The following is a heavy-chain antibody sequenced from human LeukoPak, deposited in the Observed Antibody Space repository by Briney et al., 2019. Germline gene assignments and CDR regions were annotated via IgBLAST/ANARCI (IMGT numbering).Heavy chain of an antibody. V-gene: IGHV1-2*04. J-gene: IGHJ3*02. CDR2: INPNSGGT. CDR3: ARKYYDSSGYPDAFDI. D-gene: IGHD3-22*01. Sequence: ASVKVSCKASGYTFTGYYMHWVRQAPGQGLEWMGWINPNSGGTNYAQKFQGWVTMTRDTSISTAYMELSRLRSDDTAVYYCARKYYDSSGYPDAFDIWGQGTMVTVSS. CDR1: GYTFTGYY.